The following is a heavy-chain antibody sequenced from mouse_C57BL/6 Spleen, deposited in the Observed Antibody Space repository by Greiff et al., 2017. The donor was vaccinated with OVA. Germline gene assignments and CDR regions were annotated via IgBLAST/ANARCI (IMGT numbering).Heavy chain of an antibody. V-gene: IGHV1-82*01. Sequence: QVQLQQSGPELVKPGASVKISCKASGYAFSSSWMNWVKQRPGKGLEWIGRIYPGDGDTNYNGKFKGKATLTADKSSSTAYMQLSSLTSEDSAIYFCAREVNWDVGDFFDYWGQGTTLTVSS. J-gene: IGHJ2*01. CDR1: GYAFSSSW. CDR3: AREVNWDVGDFFDY. D-gene: IGHD4-1*01. CDR2: IYPGDGDT.